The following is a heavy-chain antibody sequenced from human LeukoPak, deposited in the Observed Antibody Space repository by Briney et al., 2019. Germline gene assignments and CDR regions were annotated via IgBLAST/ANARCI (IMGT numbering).Heavy chain of an antibody. D-gene: IGHD3-10*01. CDR3: ARDEDHYYGSGSYYGFYYGMDV. CDR2: ISSSSSTI. V-gene: IGHV3-48*02. CDR1: GFTLSSYR. Sequence: QPGRSLRLSCAASGFTLSSYRMNWVRQAPGKGLEWVSYISSSSSTIYYADSVKGRFTISRDKAKNSLYLQMNSLGDEDTAVYYCARDEDHYYGSGSYYGFYYGMDVWGQGTTVTVSS. J-gene: IGHJ6*02.